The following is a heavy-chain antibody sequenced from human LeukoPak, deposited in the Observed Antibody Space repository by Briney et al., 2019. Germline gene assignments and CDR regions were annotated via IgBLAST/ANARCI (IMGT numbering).Heavy chain of an antibody. CDR1: GFTFDDYG. J-gene: IGHJ5*02. Sequence: GSLRLSCAASGFTFDDYGMSWIRQPPGKGLEWIGEINHSGSTNYNPSLKSRVTISVDTSKNQFSLKLSSVTAADTAVYYCASIKVSGTWGQGTLVTVSS. CDR2: INHSGST. CDR3: ASIKVSGT. D-gene: IGHD2-15*01. V-gene: IGHV4-34*01.